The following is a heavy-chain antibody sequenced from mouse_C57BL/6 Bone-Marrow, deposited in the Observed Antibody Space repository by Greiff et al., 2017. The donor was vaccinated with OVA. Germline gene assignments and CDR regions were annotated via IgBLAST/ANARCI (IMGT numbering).Heavy chain of an antibody. CDR3: AREGDGYDGYFDV. D-gene: IGHD2-2*01. J-gene: IGHJ1*03. V-gene: IGHV5-16*01. CDR1: GFTFSDYY. Sequence: EVKLVESEGGLVQPGSSMKLSCTASGFTFSDYYMAWVRQVPEKGLEWVANINYDGSSTYSLDSLKSRFIISSDNAKNLLYLQMSSRKSEDTATYYCAREGDGYDGYFDVWGTGTTVTVSS. CDR2: INYDGSST.